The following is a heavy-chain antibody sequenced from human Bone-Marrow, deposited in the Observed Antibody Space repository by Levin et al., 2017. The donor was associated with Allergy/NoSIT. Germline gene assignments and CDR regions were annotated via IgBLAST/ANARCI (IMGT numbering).Heavy chain of an antibody. J-gene: IGHJ4*02. CDR1: GVIFSNHG. D-gene: IGHD5/OR15-5a*01. CDR2: IWYDGSSQ. V-gene: IGHV3-33*01. Sequence: QRGESLKISCEVSGVIFSNHGFHWVRQAPGKGLEWVAAIWYDGSSQHYADSVKGRFTVSRDDSKNTLYLQMNRLRAEDTAVYYCGRDPSSTIDYWGQGTLVTVAS. CDR3: GRDPSSTIDY.